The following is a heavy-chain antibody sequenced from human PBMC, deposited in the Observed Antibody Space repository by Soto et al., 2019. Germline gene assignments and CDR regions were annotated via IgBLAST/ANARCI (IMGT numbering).Heavy chain of an antibody. CDR1: GFTFSSYA. V-gene: IGHV3-23*01. CDR3: ANVGGYSSSWYGWDYYCMDV. Sequence: GGSLRLSCAASGFTFSSYAMSWVRQAPGKGLEWVSAISGSGGSTYYADSVKGRFTISRDNSKNTLYLQMNSLRAEDTAVYYCANVGGYSSSWYGWDYYCMDVWGQGTTVTVS. J-gene: IGHJ6*02. D-gene: IGHD6-13*01. CDR2: ISGSGGST.